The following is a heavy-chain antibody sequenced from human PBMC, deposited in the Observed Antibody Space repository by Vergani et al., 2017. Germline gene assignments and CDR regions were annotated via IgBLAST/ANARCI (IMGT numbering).Heavy chain of an antibody. CDR3: SKSPHGYTYGGYISQFDP. Sequence: EVQLVASGGGLVQRGGSLRLSCEASGFTFSNLWMTWVRQAPGQGLGWVANIKYDGSKKNYVDSVKGRFTISRDNAKNSLYLQMNNLRVEDTAVYFCSKSPHGYTYGGYISQFDPWGQGTLVTVSS. D-gene: IGHD5-18*01. CDR1: GFTFSNLW. J-gene: IGHJ5*02. CDR2: IKYDGSKK. V-gene: IGHV3-7*01.